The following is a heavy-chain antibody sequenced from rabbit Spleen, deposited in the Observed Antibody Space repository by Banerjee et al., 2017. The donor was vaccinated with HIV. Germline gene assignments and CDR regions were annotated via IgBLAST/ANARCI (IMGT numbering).Heavy chain of an antibody. CDR1: GFSFSSTYW. CDR2: TFAGAGTGT. V-gene: IGHV1S45*01. D-gene: IGHD1-1*01. J-gene: IGHJ4*01. Sequence: QEQLVESGGDLVQPEGSLTLTCTASGFSFSSTYWMCWVRQAPGKGLEWIGCTFAGAGTGTSYASWVNGRFSIPRENTQNTVFLQMTSLTAADTATYFCAREAAYYFVLWGQGTLVTVS. CDR3: AREAAYYFVL.